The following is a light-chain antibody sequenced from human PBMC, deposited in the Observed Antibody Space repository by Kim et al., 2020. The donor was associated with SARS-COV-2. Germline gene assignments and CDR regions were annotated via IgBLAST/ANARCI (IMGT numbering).Light chain of an antibody. CDR3: QQYNNWRT. V-gene: IGKV3-15*01. CDR1: QSVSSN. CDR2: GAS. J-gene: IGKJ1*01. Sequence: PGKDAPLSCRTSQSVSSNLAWYQQKPGQAPRLLINGASTRATGIPARFSGSGSGTEFTLTISSLQSEDFALYYCQQYNNWRTFGQGTKVDIK.